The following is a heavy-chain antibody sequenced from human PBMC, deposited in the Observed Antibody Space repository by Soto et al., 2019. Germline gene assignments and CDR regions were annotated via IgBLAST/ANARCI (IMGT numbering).Heavy chain of an antibody. CDR3: AREIVTTGEYYFDS. D-gene: IGHD1-1*01. J-gene: IGHJ4*02. CDR2: INRDGSST. V-gene: IGHV3-74*01. Sequence: GGSLRLSCAASGFAFRSYWMPWVRQALGKGLVWVSRINRDGSSTSYADSVKGRVTISRDTAKNTLYLQMNSLRAEDTAVYYCAREIVTTGEYYFDSWGQGTLVTVSS. CDR1: GFAFRSYW.